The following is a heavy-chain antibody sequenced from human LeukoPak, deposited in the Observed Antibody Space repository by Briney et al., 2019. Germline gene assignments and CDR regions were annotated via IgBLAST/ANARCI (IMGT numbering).Heavy chain of an antibody. J-gene: IGHJ4*02. Sequence: GGSLRLSCAASGFTFSTYWMTWVRQAPGKGLEWVANIKQDGSEKYYVDSVKGRFTISRDNTKNSLYLQMNSLRAEDTAMYYCARDFRFLDDYWGQGTLVTVSS. V-gene: IGHV3-7*01. D-gene: IGHD3-3*01. CDR1: GFTFSTYW. CDR2: IKQDGSEK. CDR3: ARDFRFLDDY.